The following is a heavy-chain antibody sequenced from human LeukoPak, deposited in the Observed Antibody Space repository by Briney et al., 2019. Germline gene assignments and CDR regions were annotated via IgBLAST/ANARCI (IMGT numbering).Heavy chain of an antibody. CDR2: IYYSGST. CDR1: GGSISSYY. J-gene: IGHJ4*02. D-gene: IGHD6-13*01. CDR3: ARGPKYSSSWYGDYFDY. Sequence: PSETLSLTCTVSGGSISSYYWSWIRQPPGKGLEWIGYIYYSGSTNYNPSLKSRVTISVDTSKNQFSLKLSSVTAADTAVYYCARGPKYSSSWYGDYFDYWGQGTLVTVSS. V-gene: IGHV4-59*12.